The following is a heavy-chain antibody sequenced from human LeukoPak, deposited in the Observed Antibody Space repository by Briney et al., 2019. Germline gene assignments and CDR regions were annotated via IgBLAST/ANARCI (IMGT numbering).Heavy chain of an antibody. CDR1: RLTFGDYA. CDR2: IRSKAYRGTT. J-gene: IGHJ4*02. Sequence: GGSLRLSCTASRLTFGDYAMSWFRQAPGKGLEWVGFIRSKAYRGTTEYAASVKGRFAISRDDSKSIAYLQMNSLKTEDTAVYYCTKGAYGYLDYWGQGTLVTVSS. V-gene: IGHV3-49*03. CDR3: TKGAYGYLDY. D-gene: IGHD4-17*01.